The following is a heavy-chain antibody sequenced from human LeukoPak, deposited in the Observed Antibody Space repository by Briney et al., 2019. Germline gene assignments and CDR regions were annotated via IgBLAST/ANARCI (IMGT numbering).Heavy chain of an antibody. Sequence: SVKVSCKASGGSFSSYAISWVRQAPGQGLEWMGRIIPILGIANYAQKFQGRVTITADKSTSTAYMELSSLRSEDTAVYYCARVLGQLVGHDYYGMDVWGQGTTVTVSS. D-gene: IGHD6-6*01. J-gene: IGHJ6*02. CDR1: GGSFSSYA. CDR3: ARVLGQLVGHDYYGMDV. CDR2: IIPILGIA. V-gene: IGHV1-69*04.